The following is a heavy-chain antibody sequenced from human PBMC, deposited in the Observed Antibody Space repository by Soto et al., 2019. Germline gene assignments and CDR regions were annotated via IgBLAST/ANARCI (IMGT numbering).Heavy chain of an antibody. CDR3: AKDRDGYSSGHDY. Sequence: GGSLRLSCAASGFTFSSYAMSWVRQAPGKGLEWVSAISGSGGSTYYADSVKGRFTIPRDNSKNTLYLQMNSLRAEDTAVYYCAKDRDGYSSGHDYWGQGTLVTSPQ. V-gene: IGHV3-23*01. D-gene: IGHD6-19*01. CDR2: ISGSGGST. CDR1: GFTFSSYA. J-gene: IGHJ4*02.